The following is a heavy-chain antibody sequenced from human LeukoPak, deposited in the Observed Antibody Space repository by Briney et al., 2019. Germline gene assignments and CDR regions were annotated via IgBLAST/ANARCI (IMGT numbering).Heavy chain of an antibody. CDR2: INHSGST. V-gene: IGHV4-34*01. CDR3: ARGFMTTVTTAVYYFDY. CDR1: GGSISSYY. Sequence: SETLSLTCTVSGGSISSYYWSWIRQPPGKGLEWIGEINHSGSTNYNPSLKSRVTISVDTSKNQFSLKLSSVTAADTAVYYCARGFMTTVTTAVYYFDYWGQGTLVTVSS. J-gene: IGHJ4*02. D-gene: IGHD4-17*01.